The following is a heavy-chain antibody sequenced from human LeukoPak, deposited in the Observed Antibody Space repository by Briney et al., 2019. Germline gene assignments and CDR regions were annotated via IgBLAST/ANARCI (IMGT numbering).Heavy chain of an antibody. Sequence: ASGQVSCKASGYTSTSYGISWVRQAPGQGLEWMGWTSAYNGNTNYAQKLQGRVTMTTDTSTSTAYMELRSLRSDDTAVYYCARDTESPLGYCTNGVCLGDYWGQGTLVTVSS. D-gene: IGHD2-8*01. J-gene: IGHJ4*02. V-gene: IGHV1-18*01. CDR1: GYTSTSYG. CDR3: ARDTESPLGYCTNGVCLGDY. CDR2: TSAYNGNT.